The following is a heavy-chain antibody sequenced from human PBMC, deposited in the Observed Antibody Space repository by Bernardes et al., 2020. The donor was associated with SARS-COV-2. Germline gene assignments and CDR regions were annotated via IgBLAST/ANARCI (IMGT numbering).Heavy chain of an antibody. CDR3: ARDPVSYYYDSSGYYMGDY. CDR2: ISAYNGNT. V-gene: IGHV1-18*01. CDR1: GYTFTSYG. J-gene: IGHJ4*02. Sequence: ASVKVSCKASGYTFTSYGISWVRQAPGQGLEWMGWISAYNGNTNYAQKLQGRVTMTTDTSTSTAYMELRSLRSDDTAVYYCARDPVSYYYDSSGYYMGDYWGQGTLVTVSS. D-gene: IGHD3-22*01.